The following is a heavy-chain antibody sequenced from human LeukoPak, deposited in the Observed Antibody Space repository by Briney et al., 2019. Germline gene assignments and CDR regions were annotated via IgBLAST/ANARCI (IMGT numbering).Heavy chain of an antibody. CDR3: AKEALRIAAAGSPFDY. J-gene: IGHJ4*02. Sequence: PGGSLRLSCAASGFTFSSYTMHWVRQAPGKGLEWVAVLSLDEITKYYADSVKGRFTISRDNSKNTLYLQMNSLRAEDTAVYYCAKEALRIAAAGSPFDYWGQGTLVTVSS. CDR1: GFTFSSYT. CDR2: LSLDEITK. D-gene: IGHD6-13*01. V-gene: IGHV3-30*04.